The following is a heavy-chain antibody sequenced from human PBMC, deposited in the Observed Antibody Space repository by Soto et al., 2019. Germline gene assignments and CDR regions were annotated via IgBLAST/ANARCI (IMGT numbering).Heavy chain of an antibody. V-gene: IGHV3-48*02. D-gene: IGHD6-19*01. Sequence: GGSLRLSCAASGFTFTSYNMIWVRQAPRKGLEWVSSISSSSSPTYYADSVKGRFTNSRDNAKNSLYLQMNSLRDEDTAVYYWARTRTSGVAVAGYAFDIWGQGTMVTVSS. CDR2: ISSSSSPT. J-gene: IGHJ3*02. CDR1: GFTFTSYN. CDR3: ARTRTSGVAVAGYAFDI.